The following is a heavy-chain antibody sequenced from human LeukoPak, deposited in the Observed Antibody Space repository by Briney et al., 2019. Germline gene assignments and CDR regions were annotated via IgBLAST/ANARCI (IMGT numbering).Heavy chain of an antibody. D-gene: IGHD4-23*01. CDR3: ASTYSNSWGRDV. CDR1: GFTFSSYA. Sequence: GGSLRLSCAASGFTFSSYAMSWVRQAPGKGLEWVSAISGSGGSTYYADSVKGRFTISRDNSKNTLFLQMGSLRAEDMAVYYCASTYSNSWGRDVWGKGTTVIVSS. J-gene: IGHJ6*04. V-gene: IGHV3-23*01. CDR2: ISGSGGST.